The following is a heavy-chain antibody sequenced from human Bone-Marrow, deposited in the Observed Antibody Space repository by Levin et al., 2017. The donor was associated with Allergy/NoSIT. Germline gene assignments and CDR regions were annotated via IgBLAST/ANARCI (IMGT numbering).Heavy chain of an antibody. CDR2: IYYSGST. D-gene: IGHD6-19*01. V-gene: IGHV4-59*01. Sequence: SQTLSLTCTVSGGSISSYYWSWIRPPPGKGLEWIGYIYYSGSTNYNPSLKSRVTISVDTSKNQFSLKLSSVTAADTAVYYCARDLSSGWHYYFDYWGQGTLVTVSS. CDR1: GGSISSYY. J-gene: IGHJ4*02. CDR3: ARDLSSGWHYYFDY.